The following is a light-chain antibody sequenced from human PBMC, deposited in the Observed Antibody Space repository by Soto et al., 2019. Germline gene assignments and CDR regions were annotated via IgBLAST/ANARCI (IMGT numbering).Light chain of an antibody. J-gene: IGKJ1*01. CDR1: ETVGSN. V-gene: IGKV3-15*01. CDR3: LQYDNWPPWT. CDR2: GAS. Sequence: EIVMTQSPATLSVSPGERATISCRASETVGSNLAWYQQKPGQAPRPLIYGASTRATGIPARFSGNGSGTEFTLVISSLQSEDIALYYCLQYDNWPPWTFGQGTKVEIK.